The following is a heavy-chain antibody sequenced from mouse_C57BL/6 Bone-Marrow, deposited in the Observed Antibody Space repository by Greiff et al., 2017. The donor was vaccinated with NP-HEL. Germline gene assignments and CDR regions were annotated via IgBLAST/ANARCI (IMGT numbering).Heavy chain of an antibody. D-gene: IGHD1-1*01. CDR1: GYTFTSYW. Sequence: QVQLQQPGAELVKPGASVKVSCKASGYTFTSYWMHWVKQRPGQGLEWIGRIHPSDNDTNYNPKFKGKATLTVDKSSSTAYMQLSSLTSEDSAVYYCANLYYYGSPPYYFDYWGQGTTLTVSS. J-gene: IGHJ2*01. V-gene: IGHV1-74*01. CDR3: ANLYYYGSPPYYFDY. CDR2: IHPSDNDT.